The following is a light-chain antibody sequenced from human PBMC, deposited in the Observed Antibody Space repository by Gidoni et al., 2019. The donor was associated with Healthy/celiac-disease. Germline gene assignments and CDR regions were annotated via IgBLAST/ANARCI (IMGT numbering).Light chain of an antibody. V-gene: IGKV4-1*01. CDR1: QSVLYSSNNKNY. J-gene: IGKJ1*01. CDR3: QQYYSPPWT. CDR2: WAS. Sequence: DSVMTQSPDSRAVSLGERATITGKSSQSVLYSSNNKNYLAWYQQKPVQPPKLLIYWASTRESGVPARFRGRGSGTAFTLTISSLQAEDVAVYYCQQYYSPPWTFXQXTKVEIK.